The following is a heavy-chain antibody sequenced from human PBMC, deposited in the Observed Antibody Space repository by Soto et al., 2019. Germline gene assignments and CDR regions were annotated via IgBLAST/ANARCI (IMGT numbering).Heavy chain of an antibody. J-gene: IGHJ6*02. Sequence: GASVEVSCKASGYTFTSYAIHWVRQAPGQRLEWMGWINAGNGNTKYSQKFQGRVTITRDTSASTAYMELSSLRSEDTAASSCARGAAAAQRYSYYGMDVWGQGTTVTVSS. CDR2: INAGNGNT. CDR1: GYTFTSYA. CDR3: ARGAAAAQRYSYYGMDV. D-gene: IGHD6-13*01. V-gene: IGHV1-3*01.